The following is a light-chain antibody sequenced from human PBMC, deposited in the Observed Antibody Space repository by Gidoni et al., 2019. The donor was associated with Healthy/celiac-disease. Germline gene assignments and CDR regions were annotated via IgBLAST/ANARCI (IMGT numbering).Light chain of an antibody. J-gene: IGKJ2*01. CDR3: QQRSNWYI. CDR2: DAS. CDR1: QSVSSY. V-gene: IGKV3-11*01. Sequence: EIVLTQSPATLSLSPGERATLSCRASQSVSSYLAWYQQKPGQAPRLLIYDASNRATGIPARFSGSGSGTDFTLTFSSLEPEDFAVYYCQQRSNWYIFXXXTKLEIK.